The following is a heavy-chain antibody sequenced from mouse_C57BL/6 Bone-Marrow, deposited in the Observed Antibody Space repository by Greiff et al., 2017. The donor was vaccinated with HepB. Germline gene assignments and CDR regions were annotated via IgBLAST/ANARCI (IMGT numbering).Heavy chain of an antibody. CDR3: ARSAYYGNWDYAMDY. Sequence: VQLQESGAELVKPGASVKMSCKASGYTFTSYWITWVKQRPGHGLEWIGDIYPGSGSTNYNEKFKSKATLTVDTSSSTAYMQLSSLTSEDSAVYYCARSAYYGNWDYAMDYWGQGTSVTVSS. D-gene: IGHD2-10*01. J-gene: IGHJ4*01. CDR1: GYTFTSYW. V-gene: IGHV1-55*01. CDR2: IYPGSGST.